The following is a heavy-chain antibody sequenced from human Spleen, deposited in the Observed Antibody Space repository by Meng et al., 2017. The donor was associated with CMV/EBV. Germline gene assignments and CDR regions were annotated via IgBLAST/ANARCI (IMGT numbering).Heavy chain of an antibody. Sequence: LSLTCAASGFTLRTYWMHWVRQSRGKGLVWVSRIINDGSGIGYADSVRGRFTISRDNAKNTLYLQMNSLRAEDTAVYYCAKEGHEYCSSLSCYTAFDSWGQGTLVTVSS. CDR1: GFTLRTYW. V-gene: IGHV3-74*01. CDR3: AKEGHEYCSSLSCYTAFDS. D-gene: IGHD2-2*02. CDR2: IINDGSGI. J-gene: IGHJ4*02.